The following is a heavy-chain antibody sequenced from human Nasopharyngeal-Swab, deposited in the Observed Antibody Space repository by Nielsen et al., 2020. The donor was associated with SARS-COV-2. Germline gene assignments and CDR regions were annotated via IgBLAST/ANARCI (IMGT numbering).Heavy chain of an antibody. CDR2: ISAYNGNT. D-gene: IGHD4-23*01. J-gene: IGHJ6*03. V-gene: IGHV1-18*01. Sequence: WVRQAPGQGLEWMGWISAYNGNTNYAQKLQGRVTMTTDTSTSTAYMELRSLRSDDTAVYYCARVKLRRYYYYMDVWGKGTTVTVSS. CDR3: ARVKLRRYYYYMDV.